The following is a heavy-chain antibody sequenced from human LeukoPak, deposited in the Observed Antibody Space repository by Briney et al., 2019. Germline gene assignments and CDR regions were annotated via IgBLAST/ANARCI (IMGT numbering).Heavy chain of an antibody. CDR3: VKDLRMDLHLDTFHI. CDR2: ISWDSGNS. CDR1: GFNLDDYA. Sequence: GRSLRLSCAASGFNLDDYARHWVRQAPGKGLERVSGISWDSGNSVYVDSVKGRFTISRDNAKNSLYLQMDSLTPEDSALYYCVKDLRMDLHLDTFHIWGRGTRVTVSS. J-gene: IGHJ3*02. V-gene: IGHV3-9*01. D-gene: IGHD3/OR15-3a*01.